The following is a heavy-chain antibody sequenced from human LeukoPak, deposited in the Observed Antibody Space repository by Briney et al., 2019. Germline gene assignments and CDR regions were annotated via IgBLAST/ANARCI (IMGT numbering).Heavy chain of an antibody. Sequence: PGGSLRLSCAASGFTFSSYSMNWVRQAPGKGLEWVSSISSSSSYIYYADSVKGRFTISRDNAKNSLYLQMNSLRAEDTAVYYRARDLWGSSAFDYWGQGTLVTVSS. D-gene: IGHD6-19*01. V-gene: IGHV3-21*01. CDR3: ARDLWGSSAFDY. CDR1: GFTFSSYS. CDR2: ISSSSSYI. J-gene: IGHJ4*02.